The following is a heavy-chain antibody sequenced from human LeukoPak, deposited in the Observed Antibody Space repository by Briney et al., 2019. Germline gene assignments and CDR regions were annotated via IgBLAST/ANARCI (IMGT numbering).Heavy chain of an antibody. CDR1: GFTFSSYG. J-gene: IGHJ4*02. D-gene: IGHD5-12*01. CDR3: AKDTRYSGYGYFDY. V-gene: IGHV3-30*18. Sequence: PGGSLRLSCAASGFTFSSYGMHWVRQAPGKGLEWVAVISYDGSNKYYADSVKGRFTISRDNSKNTLYLQMNRLRAEDTAVYYCAKDTRYSGYGYFDYWGQGTLLTVSS. CDR2: ISYDGSNK.